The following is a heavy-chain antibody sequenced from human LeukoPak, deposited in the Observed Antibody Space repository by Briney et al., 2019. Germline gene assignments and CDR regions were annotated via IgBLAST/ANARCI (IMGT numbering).Heavy chain of an antibody. D-gene: IGHD3-10*01. CDR1: GFTFSSYS. Sequence: GGSLRLSCAASGFTFSSYSMNWVRQAPGKGLEWVSSISGSSSYIYYADSVKGRFTISRDNAKNSLYLQMNSLRAEDTAVYYCARDGIYGSGSYYNVNWFDPWGQGTLVTVSS. CDR3: ARDGIYGSGSYYNVNWFDP. J-gene: IGHJ5*02. CDR2: ISGSSSYI. V-gene: IGHV3-21*01.